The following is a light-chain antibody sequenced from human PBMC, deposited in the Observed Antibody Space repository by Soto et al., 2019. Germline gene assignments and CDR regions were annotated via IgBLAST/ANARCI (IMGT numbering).Light chain of an antibody. J-gene: IGKJ2*01. Sequence: EIVMTQSPATLSVSPGERATLSCRASQSISTELAWYQQRPGQPPRLLIYSASTRATGVPARFTRSGSGSEFTLTTSGLQSEDFAVYFCQQGYNLPLTLGQGTRLEI. CDR1: QSISTE. CDR3: QQGYNLPLT. CDR2: SAS. V-gene: IGKV3-15*01.